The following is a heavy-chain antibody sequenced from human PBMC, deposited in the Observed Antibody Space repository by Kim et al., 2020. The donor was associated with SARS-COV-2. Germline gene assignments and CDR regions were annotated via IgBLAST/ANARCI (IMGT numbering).Heavy chain of an antibody. CDR3: ARGKLADYDSSGYSVGFQH. CDR1: GYTFTSYY. CDR2: INPSGGST. J-gene: IGHJ1*01. D-gene: IGHD3-22*01. Sequence: ASVKVSCKASGYTFTSYYMHWVRQAPGQGLEWMGIINPSGGSTSYAQKFQGRVTMTRDTSTSTVYMELSSLRSEDTAVYYCARGKLADYDSSGYSVGFQHWGQGTLVTVSS. V-gene: IGHV1-46*01.